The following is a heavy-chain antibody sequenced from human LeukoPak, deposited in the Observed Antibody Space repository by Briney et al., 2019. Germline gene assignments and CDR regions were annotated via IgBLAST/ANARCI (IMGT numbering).Heavy chain of an antibody. J-gene: IGHJ5*02. CDR1: GGSISDDGYY. D-gene: IGHD4-17*01. V-gene: IGHV4-31*03. CDR2: IYYGGTT. Sequence: TLSLTCSVSGGSISDDGYYWSWIRQFPGKGLEWIGHIYYGGTTEYNPSLKSRITISRDTSKTQFSLQLNSVTVADTAVYYCARGGATVTDHLGQGTLVTVSS. CDR3: ARGGATVTDH.